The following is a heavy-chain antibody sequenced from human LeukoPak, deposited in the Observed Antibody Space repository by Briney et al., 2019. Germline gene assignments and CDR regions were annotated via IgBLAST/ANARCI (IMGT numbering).Heavy chain of an antibody. J-gene: IGHJ4*02. V-gene: IGHV4-4*07. CDR3: ARDAYDSSGYDYFDY. CDR2: IYTSGST. CDR1: GGSISSYY. Sequence: SETLSLTCTVSGGSISSYYWSWTRQPAGKGLEWIGRIYTSGSTNYNPSLKSRVTMSVDTSKNQFSLKLSSVTAADTAVSYCARDAYDSSGYDYFDYWGQGTLVTVSS. D-gene: IGHD3-22*01.